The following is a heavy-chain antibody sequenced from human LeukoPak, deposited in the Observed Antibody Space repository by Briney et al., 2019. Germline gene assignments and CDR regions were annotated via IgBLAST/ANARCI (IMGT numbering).Heavy chain of an antibody. CDR2: ISWNSGSI. D-gene: IGHD3-16*02. CDR1: GFPLYDFF. V-gene: IGHV3-9*01. Sequence: GRSPRLSRSAPGFPLYDFFLHWVRETPGKGLGGGSSISWNSGSIGYADSVKGRFTISRDNAKNSLYLQMNSLRAEDTALYYCAKGNDYVWGSFRFDYWGQGTLVTVSS. CDR3: AKGNDYVWGSFRFDY. J-gene: IGHJ4*02.